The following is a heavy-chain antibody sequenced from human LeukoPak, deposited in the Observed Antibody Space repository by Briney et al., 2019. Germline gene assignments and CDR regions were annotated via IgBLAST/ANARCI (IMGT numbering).Heavy chain of an antibody. Sequence: SQTLSLTCTVSGRSISSGSYYWSWIRQPAGKGLEWIGRIYTSGSTNYNPSLKSRVTISVDTSKNQFSLKLSSVTAANTAVYYGAREDSSGWRGGFDPWGQGTLVTVSS. V-gene: IGHV4-61*02. D-gene: IGHD6-19*01. CDR1: GRSISSGSYY. CDR2: IYTSGST. CDR3: AREDSSGWRGGFDP. J-gene: IGHJ5*02.